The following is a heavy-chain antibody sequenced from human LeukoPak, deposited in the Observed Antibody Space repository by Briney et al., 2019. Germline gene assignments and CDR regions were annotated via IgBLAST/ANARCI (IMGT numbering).Heavy chain of an antibody. D-gene: IGHD2-15*01. V-gene: IGHV3-23*01. CDR3: AKGVVVMPATRIDS. J-gene: IGHJ5*01. Sequence: GGSLRLSCAASGFTFNGYGMNWVRQAPGKGLEWVSGISGAGGSIYYADSVKGRFTISRDNSKDTLHLQMNNVRPEDTSVYYCAKGVVVMPATRIDSWGQGTLVIVSS. CDR1: GFTFNGYG. CDR2: ISGAGGSI.